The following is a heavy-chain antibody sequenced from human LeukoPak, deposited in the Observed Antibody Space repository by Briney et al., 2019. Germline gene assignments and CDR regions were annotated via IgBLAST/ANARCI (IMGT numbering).Heavy chain of an antibody. CDR1: GFPFSNYH. CDR3: GRDSSGAVAADDY. D-gene: IGHD6-25*01. CDR2: ISGPGAST. J-gene: IGHJ4*02. V-gene: IGHV3-23*01. Sequence: GGSLRLSCAGSGFPFSNYHMSWVRQAPGKGLEWVSSISGPGASTYYADSVKGRFTISRDNSKNTLYLQMNSLRAEDTALYYCGRDSSGAVAADDYWGQGTLVTVSS.